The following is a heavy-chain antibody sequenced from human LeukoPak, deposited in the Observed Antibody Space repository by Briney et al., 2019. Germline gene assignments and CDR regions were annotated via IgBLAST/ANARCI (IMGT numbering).Heavy chain of an antibody. Sequence: GASVKVSCKASGYTFTSYGISWVRQAPGQGLEWMGIINPSGGSTSYAQKFQGRVTMTRDTSTSTVYMELSSLRSEDTAVYYCARDWVGATDYWGQGTLVTVSS. D-gene: IGHD1-26*01. V-gene: IGHV1-46*01. CDR1: GYTFTSYG. CDR3: ARDWVGATDY. J-gene: IGHJ4*02. CDR2: INPSGGST.